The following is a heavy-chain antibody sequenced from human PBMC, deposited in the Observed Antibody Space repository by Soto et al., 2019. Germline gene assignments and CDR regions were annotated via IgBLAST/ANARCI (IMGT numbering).Heavy chain of an antibody. V-gene: IGHV1-69*05. Sequence: ASVKVSCKASGGTFSSYAISWVRQAPGQGLEWMGGIIPIFGTVNYAQKFQGRVTMTRDTSISTAYMELSRLRSDDTAVYYCARNLAVAGRGDDAFDIWGQGTMVTVSS. CDR2: IIPIFGTV. CDR1: GGTFSSYA. CDR3: ARNLAVAGRGDDAFDI. J-gene: IGHJ3*02. D-gene: IGHD6-19*01.